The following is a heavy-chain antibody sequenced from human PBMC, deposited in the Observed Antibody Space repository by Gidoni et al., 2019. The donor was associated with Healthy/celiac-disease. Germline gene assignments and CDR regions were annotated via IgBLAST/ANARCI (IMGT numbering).Heavy chain of an antibody. Sequence: QVQLVQSGAEVKKPGSSVKVSCKASGGTFSSYAISWVRQAPGQGLEWMGGIIPIFGTANYAQKFQGRVTITADKSTSTAYMELSSLRSEDTAVYYCARGDTAMVRGYYYYYMDVWGKGTTVTVSS. V-gene: IGHV1-69*06. CDR3: ARGDTAMVRGYYYYYMDV. CDR2: IIPIFGTA. J-gene: IGHJ6*03. CDR1: GGTFSSYA. D-gene: IGHD5-18*01.